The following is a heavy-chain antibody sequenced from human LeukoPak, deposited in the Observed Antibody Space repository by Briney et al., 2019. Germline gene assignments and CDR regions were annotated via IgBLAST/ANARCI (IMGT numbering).Heavy chain of an antibody. J-gene: IGHJ4*02. CDR3: ARPLNYGSGSYDY. CDR1: GGSFSGYY. Sequence: KASETLSLTCAVYGGSFSGYYWSWIRQPPGKGLEWIGEINHSGSTNYNPSLKSRVTISVDTSKNQFSLKLSSVTAADTAVYYCARPLNYGSGSYDYWGQGTLVTVSS. CDR2: INHSGST. V-gene: IGHV4-34*01. D-gene: IGHD3-10*01.